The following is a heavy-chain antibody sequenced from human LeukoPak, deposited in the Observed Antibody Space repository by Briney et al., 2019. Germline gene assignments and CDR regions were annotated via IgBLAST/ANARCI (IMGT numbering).Heavy chain of an antibody. CDR3: ASLYSSGWPDNWFDP. CDR2: INSDGSST. CDR1: GFTFSSYA. Sequence: GGSLRLSCAASGFTFSSYAMSWVRQAPGKGLEWVSRINSDGSSTSYADSVKGRFTISRDNAKNTLYLQMNSLRAEDTAVYYCASLYSSGWPDNWFDPWGQGTLVTVSS. D-gene: IGHD6-19*01. J-gene: IGHJ5*02. V-gene: IGHV3-74*01.